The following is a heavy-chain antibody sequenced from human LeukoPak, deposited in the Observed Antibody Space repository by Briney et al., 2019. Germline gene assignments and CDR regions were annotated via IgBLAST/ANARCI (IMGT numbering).Heavy chain of an antibody. CDR1: GFTFSSYA. D-gene: IGHD2-15*01. Sequence: GGSRRLSCAASGFTFSSYAMSWVRQAPGKGLEWVSAISGSGGSTYYADSVKGRFTISRDNSKNTLYLQMNSLRAEDTAVYYCAKDSVVVAATTKIFDYWGQGTLVTVPS. V-gene: IGHV3-23*01. CDR2: ISGSGGST. CDR3: AKDSVVVAATTKIFDY. J-gene: IGHJ4*02.